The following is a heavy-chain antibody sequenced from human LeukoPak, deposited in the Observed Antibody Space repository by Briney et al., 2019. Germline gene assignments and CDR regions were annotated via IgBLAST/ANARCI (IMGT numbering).Heavy chain of an antibody. V-gene: IGHV1-2*02. CDR3: VRHSSGYSYFDN. D-gene: IGHD6-19*01. CDR2: INPNRGDT. J-gene: IGHJ4*02. CDR1: GYIFTGYY. Sequence: ASVKVSCKASGYIFTGYYMHWVRQAPGQGLEWMGWINPNRGDTSYAQKFQGRLTMTRDKSINTGYMELSRLTSDDTAVYYCVRHSSGYSYFDNWAREPWSPSPQ.